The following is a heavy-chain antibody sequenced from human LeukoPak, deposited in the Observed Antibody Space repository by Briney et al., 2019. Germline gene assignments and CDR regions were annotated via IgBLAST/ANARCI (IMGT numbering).Heavy chain of an antibody. D-gene: IGHD3-10*01. CDR2: IIPIFGTA. V-gene: IGHV1-69*01. CDR3: ARDKSRITMVRGVRWAYGMDV. J-gene: IGHJ6*04. Sequence: SVKVSCKASGGTFSSCAISWVRQAPGQGLEWMGGIIPIFGTANYAQKFQGRVTITADESTSTAYMELSSLRSEDTAVYYCARDKSRITMVRGVRWAYGMDVWVNGTTVTVSS. CDR1: GGTFSSCA.